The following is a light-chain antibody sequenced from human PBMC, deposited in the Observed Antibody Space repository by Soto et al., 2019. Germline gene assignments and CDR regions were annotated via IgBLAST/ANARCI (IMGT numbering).Light chain of an antibody. Sequence: SYELTQPPSVSVSPGQTASITCSGDNLGNKYTCWYQQKPGQSPVLVIYQDNMRPSGIPERFSGSNSGNTATLTISGTQAMDEADYYCQTSDSSTVVFGGGTKVTVL. CDR3: QTSDSSTVV. CDR2: QDN. J-gene: IGLJ2*01. V-gene: IGLV3-1*01. CDR1: NLGNKY.